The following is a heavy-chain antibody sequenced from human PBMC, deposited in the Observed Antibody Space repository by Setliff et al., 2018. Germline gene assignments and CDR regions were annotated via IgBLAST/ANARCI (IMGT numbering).Heavy chain of an antibody. CDR1: GGSFSGYY. D-gene: IGHD3-10*01. CDR3: ARVSWGGDAFDI. J-gene: IGHJ3*02. Sequence: SETLSLTCAVYGGSFSGYYWSWIRQPPGKGLEWIGEINHSGSTNYNPSLKSRVTISIDTSKNQFSLKLSSVTAADTAVYYCARVSWGGDAFDIWGQGTMVT. CDR2: INHSGST. V-gene: IGHV4-34*01.